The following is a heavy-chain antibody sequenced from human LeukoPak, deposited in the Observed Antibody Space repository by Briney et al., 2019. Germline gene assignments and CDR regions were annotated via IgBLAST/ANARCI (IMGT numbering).Heavy chain of an antibody. CDR3: ARAPKGMTTVRYYYYYYMDV. CDR2: IYYSGST. D-gene: IGHD4-11*01. V-gene: IGHV4-31*03. CDR1: SGSITSGGYY. Sequence: SQTLSLTCTVSSGSITSGGYYWNWIRQHPGKGLEWIGYIYYSGSTFYNPSLKSRVTMSVDTSKNQFSLKLSSVTAADTAVYYCARAPKGMTTVRYYYYYYMDVWGKRTTVTISS. J-gene: IGHJ6*03.